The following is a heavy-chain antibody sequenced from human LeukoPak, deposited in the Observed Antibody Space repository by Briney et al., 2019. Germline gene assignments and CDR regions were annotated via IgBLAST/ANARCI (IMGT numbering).Heavy chain of an antibody. V-gene: IGHV3-49*03. CDR2: IRSKAYGGTT. J-gene: IGHJ4*02. Sequence: GRSLRLSCTASGFTFGDYAMSWFRQAPGKGLEWVGFIRSKAYGGTTEYAASVKGRFTIPRDDSKSIAYLQMNSLKTEDTAVYYCTSGGYYDSSGYYYVPDYFDYWGQGTLVTVSS. CDR3: TSGGYYDSSGYYYVPDYFDY. CDR1: GFTFGDYA. D-gene: IGHD3-22*01.